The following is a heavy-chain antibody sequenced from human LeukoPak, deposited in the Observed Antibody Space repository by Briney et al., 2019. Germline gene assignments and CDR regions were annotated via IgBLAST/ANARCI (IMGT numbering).Heavy chain of an antibody. CDR2: ISSSNSYM. J-gene: IGHJ4*02. V-gene: IGHV3-21*01. Sequence: GGSLRLSCAASGFTFSSYSMNWVRQAPGRGLEWVSSISSSNSYMFYADSVKGRFTISRDNAKNSLYLQMNSLRAEDTALYYCARDLNWNYAFDYWGQGTLVTVSS. CDR1: GFTFSSYS. D-gene: IGHD1-7*01. CDR3: ARDLNWNYAFDY.